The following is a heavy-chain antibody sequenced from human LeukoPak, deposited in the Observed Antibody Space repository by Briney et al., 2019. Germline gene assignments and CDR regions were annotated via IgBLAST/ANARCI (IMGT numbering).Heavy chain of an antibody. D-gene: IGHD5-18*01. CDR3: AREGGPYSSLDY. CDR2: VNLQGTT. J-gene: IGHJ4*02. CDR1: GGSITNTNY. V-gene: IGHV4-4*02. Sequence: SETLSLTCGVSGGSITNTNYWTWVRQPPGKGLEWIGVVNLQGTTNYNPSLMGRVAISVDTSENHISLQLTSVTAADTAVYYCAREGGPYSSLDYSGQGTLVTVS.